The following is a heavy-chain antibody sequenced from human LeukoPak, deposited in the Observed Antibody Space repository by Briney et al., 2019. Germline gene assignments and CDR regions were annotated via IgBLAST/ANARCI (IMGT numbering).Heavy chain of an antibody. V-gene: IGHV4-59*08. J-gene: IGHJ2*01. D-gene: IGHD3-16*01. Sequence: PSETLSLTCTVSGGSISSYYWSWIRQSPGKGMEWVGYVYNSGDTGKNPSLKSRVTILLDTSKNQCSLKLTSVSAADTAVYYCARLKLGAYFDLWGRGTLVTVSS. CDR1: GGSISSYY. CDR3: ARLKLGAYFDL. CDR2: VYNSGDT.